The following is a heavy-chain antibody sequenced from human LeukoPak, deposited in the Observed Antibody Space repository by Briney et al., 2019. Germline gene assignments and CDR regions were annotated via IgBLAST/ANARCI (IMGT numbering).Heavy chain of an antibody. Sequence: PGGSLRLSCAPSGFTFSSYSMNWVRQAPGKGLEWVSYISSSSSTIYYADSVKGRFTISRDNAKNSLYLQMNSLRAEDTAVFYCARASRLRGYTGYDSDYWGQGTLVTVSS. CDR3: ARASRLRGYTGYDSDY. J-gene: IGHJ4*02. CDR1: GFTFSSYS. CDR2: ISSSSSTI. V-gene: IGHV3-48*01. D-gene: IGHD5-12*01.